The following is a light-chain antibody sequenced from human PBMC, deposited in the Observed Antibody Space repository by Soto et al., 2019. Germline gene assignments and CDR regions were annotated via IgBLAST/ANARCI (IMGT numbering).Light chain of an antibody. CDR3: QQYDSHRMYT. V-gene: IGKV1-5*03. CDR1: QNIVNW. Sequence: DIQMTQSPSTLSASVGDRVTITCRARQNIVNWLAWYQQKPGKAPNLLIYKTSTLQRGVPSRFSGSGSGTEFPLTISSLQPDDFATYYCQQYDSHRMYTFGQGTKVEI. J-gene: IGKJ2*01. CDR2: KTS.